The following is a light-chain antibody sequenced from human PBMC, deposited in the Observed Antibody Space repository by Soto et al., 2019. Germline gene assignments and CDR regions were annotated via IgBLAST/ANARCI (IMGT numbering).Light chain of an antibody. V-gene: IGKV1-9*01. Sequence: IQLTQSPSSLSASVGDRVTITCRASQDISSFLAWYQQKPGKAPKRLIYAATSLQSGVPSRFSGSGSGTEFTLTISSLQPEDVANYYCQQLALYPSTFGGGTKVE. CDR3: QQLALYPST. CDR1: QDISSF. CDR2: AAT. J-gene: IGKJ4*01.